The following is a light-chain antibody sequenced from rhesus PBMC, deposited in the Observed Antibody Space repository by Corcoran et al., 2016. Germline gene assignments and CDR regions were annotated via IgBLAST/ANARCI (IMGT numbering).Light chain of an antibody. V-gene: IGKV1-74*01. CDR1: ENVDNY. J-gene: IGKJ4*01. CDR2: KAS. Sequence: DIQMTQSPSSLSASVGDRVTITCRASENVDNYLNWYQQKPGKAPNLLIYKASTLQSGVPSRFSGSGIGKDYTFTISRLQPEDVATYYCQHGYGTPLTFGGGTKVEIK. CDR3: QHGYGTPLT.